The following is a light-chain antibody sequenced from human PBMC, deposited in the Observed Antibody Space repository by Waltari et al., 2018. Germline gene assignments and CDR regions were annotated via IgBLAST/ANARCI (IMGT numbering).Light chain of an antibody. V-gene: IGKV1-17*01. CDR2: KAS. J-gene: IGKJ4*01. Sequence: DIQLTQSPSSLSASVGDRVTITCWASQDITTYLGWYQQKPGKDPNLLFYKASNLQTGVPSRFIGSGSGTEFTLTISSLQPEDFAVYYCQHRNSYPLTFGGGTKVEIK. CDR3: QHRNSYPLT. CDR1: QDITTY.